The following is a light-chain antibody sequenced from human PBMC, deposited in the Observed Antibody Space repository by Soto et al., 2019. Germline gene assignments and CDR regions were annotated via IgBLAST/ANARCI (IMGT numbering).Light chain of an antibody. J-gene: IGKJ1*01. Sequence: EIVMTQSPATLSVSPGERATLSCRASQSVSSNLAWYQQKPGQAPRLLIYGASRRATGFPARFSGSGSGTDFTLTISSLQSEDFAVYYCQQYDNWPWTFGQGTTGDIK. CDR1: QSVSSN. V-gene: IGKV3-15*01. CDR3: QQYDNWPWT. CDR2: GAS.